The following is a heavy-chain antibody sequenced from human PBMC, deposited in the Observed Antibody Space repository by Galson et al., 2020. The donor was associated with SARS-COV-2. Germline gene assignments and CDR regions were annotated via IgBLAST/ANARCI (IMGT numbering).Heavy chain of an antibody. CDR2: ISSAGSAK. D-gene: IGHD4-4*01. J-gene: IGHJ4*02. CDR3: ARPPRPSNIYYFDY. Sequence: GGSLRLSCAASGFTFSSYEMNWVRQAPGKGLEWISYISSAGSAKYYADSVKGRFTISRDNAKNSLYLQLSSLRAEATAVYYCARPPRPSNIYYFDYWCLGTLVTVSS. V-gene: IGHV3-48*03. CDR1: GFTFSSYE.